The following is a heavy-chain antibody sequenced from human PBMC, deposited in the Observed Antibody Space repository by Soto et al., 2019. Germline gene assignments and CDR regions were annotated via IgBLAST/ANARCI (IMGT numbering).Heavy chain of an antibody. D-gene: IGHD3-16*01. V-gene: IGHV3-7*01. J-gene: IGHJ5*02. CDR1: GFTFSSFW. CDR3: ARDRRAMAWWQEAWGTFDP. Sequence: EVQLVESGGGLVQHGGSLRLSCVASGFTFSSFWMSWVRQAPGKGLEWVANIKQDGSRKYYVDSVKGRFTISRDNAKNSLYLQMNSLRAEDTDVYYCARDRRAMAWWQEAWGTFDPWGQGTVVTVSS. CDR2: IKQDGSRK.